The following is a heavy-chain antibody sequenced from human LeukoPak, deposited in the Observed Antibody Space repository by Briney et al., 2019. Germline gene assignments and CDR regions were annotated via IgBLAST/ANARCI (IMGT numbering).Heavy chain of an antibody. V-gene: IGHV4-59*08. Sequence: SETLSLTCTVSGGSISSYYWSWIRQPPGKGLEWIGYIYYSGSTNYNPSLKSRVTISVDTSKNQFSLKLGSVTAADTAVYYCAASRAWFGELLGYFDYWGQGTLVTVSS. J-gene: IGHJ4*02. CDR1: GGSISSYY. CDR3: AASRAWFGELLGYFDY. D-gene: IGHD3-10*01. CDR2: IYYSGST.